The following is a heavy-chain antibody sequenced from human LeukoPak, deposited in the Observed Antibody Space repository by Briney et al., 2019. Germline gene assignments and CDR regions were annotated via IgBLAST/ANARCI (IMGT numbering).Heavy chain of an antibody. CDR2: IIPIFGIA. J-gene: IGHJ4*02. CDR1: GGTFSSYA. D-gene: IGHD4-17*01. CDR3: ARFYGDYGSFDY. V-gene: IGHV1-69*04. Sequence: GSSVKVSCKASGGTFSSYAISWVRQAPGQGLEWMGRIIPIFGIANYAQKFQGRVTITADKSTSTAYMELSSLRSEDTAVYYCARFYGDYGSFDYWGQGTLVTVSS.